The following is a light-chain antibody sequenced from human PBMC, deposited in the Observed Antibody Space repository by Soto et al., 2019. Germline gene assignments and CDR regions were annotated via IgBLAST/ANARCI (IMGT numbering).Light chain of an antibody. Sequence: EILFTQSPGTLSLSPVEIATLSCRASQNVRSNYLAWYQHKPGQAPRLLIYGASSRATGVPERFSGSGSGTDFTLTISRLEPEDFAVYYCQLYGSSPKFTFGPGTKV. CDR1: QNVRSNY. J-gene: IGKJ3*01. V-gene: IGKV3-20*01. CDR3: QLYGSSPKFT. CDR2: GAS.